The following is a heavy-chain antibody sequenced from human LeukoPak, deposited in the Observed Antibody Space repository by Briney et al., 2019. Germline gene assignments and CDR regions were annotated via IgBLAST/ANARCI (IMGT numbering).Heavy chain of an antibody. CDR2: IYYSGST. J-gene: IGHJ3*02. V-gene: IGHV4-30-4*08. CDR1: GGSISSGDYY. Sequence: SETLSLTCTVSGGSISSGDYYWSWIRQPPGEGLEWIGYIYYSGSTYYNPSLKSRVTISVDTSKNQFSLKLSSVTAADTAVYYCARAGMVEAFDIWGQGTMVTVSS. CDR3: ARAGMVEAFDI. D-gene: IGHD2-8*01.